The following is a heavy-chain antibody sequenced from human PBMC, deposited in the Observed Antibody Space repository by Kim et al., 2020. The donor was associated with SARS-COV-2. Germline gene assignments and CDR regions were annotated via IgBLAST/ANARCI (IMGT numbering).Heavy chain of an antibody. D-gene: IGHD3-10*01. V-gene: IGHV3-9*01. CDR1: GFTFGDYA. J-gene: IGHJ6*02. CDR2: ISWNSGSI. Sequence: GGSLRLSCAASGFTFGDYAMHWVRQAPGKGLEWVSGISWNSGSIGYADSVKGRFTISRDNAKNSLYLQMNSLRAEDTALYYCAKDMSGLLLWFGEKGMDVWGQGTTVTVSS. CDR3: AKDMSGLLLWFGEKGMDV.